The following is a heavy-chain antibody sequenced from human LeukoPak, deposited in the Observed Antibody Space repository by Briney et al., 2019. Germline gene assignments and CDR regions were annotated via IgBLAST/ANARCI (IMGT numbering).Heavy chain of an antibody. CDR3: SGRSGFSSIY. V-gene: IGHV3-7*01. Sequence: GGSLRLSCVASGFTFNSHWMNWVRQAPGKGLEWLANIRPDGSEAVYVDSVRGRFTISRDNAKNLVYLQMNNLRAEDTAVYYCSGRSGFSSIYWGQGVLVTVSS. CDR2: IRPDGSEA. CDR1: GFTFNSHW. J-gene: IGHJ4*02. D-gene: IGHD2-2*01.